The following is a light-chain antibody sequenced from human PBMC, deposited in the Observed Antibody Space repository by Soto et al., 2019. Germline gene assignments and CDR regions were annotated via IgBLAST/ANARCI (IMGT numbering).Light chain of an antibody. CDR3: QQYNDWPPKQYT. CDR1: QSVSSN. V-gene: IGKV3-15*01. J-gene: IGKJ2*01. Sequence: EIVMTQSPATLSVSPGERATLSCSASQSVSSNLAWYQQKPGQAPRLLIYGASTRATGIPARFSGSGSGTEFSLTISSLQSEDFAVYYCQQYNDWPPKQYTFGQGTKVEIK. CDR2: GAS.